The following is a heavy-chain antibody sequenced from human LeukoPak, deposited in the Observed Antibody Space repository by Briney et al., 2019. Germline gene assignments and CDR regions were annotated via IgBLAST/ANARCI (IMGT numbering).Heavy chain of an antibody. Sequence: PSETLSLTCTVSGGSISSGEYYWSWIRQPPGKGLEWIAYIYYSGSTYDNPSLKSRVTMSVDTSKNLFSLKLSSVTAADTAVYYCARVVGRVWAYNYGMDVWGQGTTVTVSS. J-gene: IGHJ6*02. CDR2: IYYSGST. CDR3: ARVVGRVWAYNYGMDV. CDR1: GGSISSGEYY. D-gene: IGHD1-26*01. V-gene: IGHV4-30-4*01.